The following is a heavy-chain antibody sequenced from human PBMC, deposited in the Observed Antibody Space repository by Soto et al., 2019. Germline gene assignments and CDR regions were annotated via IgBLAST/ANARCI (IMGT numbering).Heavy chain of an antibody. CDR1: GGSISSYY. D-gene: IGHD1-1*01. V-gene: IGHV4-59*01. Sequence: SETLSLTCTVSGGSISSYYWSWIRQPPGKGLEWIGYIYYSGSTNYNPSLKSRVTISVDTSKNQFSLKLSSVTAADTAVYYCARDKGSERSFDYWGQGTLVTVSS. CDR3: ARDKGSERSFDY. J-gene: IGHJ4*02. CDR2: IYYSGST.